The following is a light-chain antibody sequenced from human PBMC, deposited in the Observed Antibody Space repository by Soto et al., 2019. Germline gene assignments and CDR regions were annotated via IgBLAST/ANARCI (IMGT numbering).Light chain of an antibody. J-gene: IGLJ3*02. Sequence: QSVLTQPPSVSGAPGQRVTISCTGSSSDIGSGYDVHWYQQLPGTAPKLLIYANSHRPSGVPGRFSGSKSVTSASLAITGLQAEYEADYYCQSYDSSLSAWVFGGGTKLTVL. CDR2: ANS. CDR1: SSDIGSGYD. CDR3: QSYDSSLSAWV. V-gene: IGLV1-40*01.